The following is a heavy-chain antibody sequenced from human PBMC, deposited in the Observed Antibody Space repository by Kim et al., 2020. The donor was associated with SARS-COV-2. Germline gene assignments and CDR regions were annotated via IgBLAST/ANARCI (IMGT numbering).Heavy chain of an antibody. J-gene: IGHJ4*02. D-gene: IGHD3-22*01. Sequence: ASVKVSCKASGYIFSNFAVHWVRQGPGQRLEWMGWIRADNGNAEYSERFEDRLTITRDTAANTAYMELSSLTSEDTAIYYCARGWLADWGQGTVVTVSS. V-gene: IGHV1-3*01. CDR1: GYIFSNFA. CDR3: ARGWLAD. CDR2: IRADNGNA.